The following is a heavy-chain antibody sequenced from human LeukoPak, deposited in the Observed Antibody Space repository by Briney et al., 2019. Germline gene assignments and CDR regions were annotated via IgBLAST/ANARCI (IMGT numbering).Heavy chain of an antibody. J-gene: IGHJ4*02. CDR2: IHPNTGDT. CDR1: GHTFTDYY. D-gene: IGHD3-10*01. CDR3: AVESGTLWFGGLLQVG. Sequence: GASVKVSCKSSGHTFTDYYIHWVRQAPGQGLEWMGWIHPNTGDTNYAQQFQGRVTVTRDTSISTAYVELSRLRSDDTAVYYCAVESGTLWFGGLLQVGWGQGTLVTVSS. V-gene: IGHV1-2*02.